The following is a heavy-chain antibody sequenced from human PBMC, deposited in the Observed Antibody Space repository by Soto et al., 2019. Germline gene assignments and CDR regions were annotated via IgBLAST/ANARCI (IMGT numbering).Heavy chain of an antibody. J-gene: IGHJ4*02. D-gene: IGHD6-19*01. CDR3: AHIVVAGLGYYFDY. CDR2: IYWDDDK. CDR1: GFSLSSTRMA. Sequence: QITLKESGPTLVKPTQTLTLTCTFSGFSLSSTRMAVGWIRQPPGNALEWLALIYWDDDKRYSPFLKSRLTTTKATSKNQMVLTMSNMDPVDTARDYCAHIVVAGLGYYFDYWGQGTLVTVSS. V-gene: IGHV2-5*02.